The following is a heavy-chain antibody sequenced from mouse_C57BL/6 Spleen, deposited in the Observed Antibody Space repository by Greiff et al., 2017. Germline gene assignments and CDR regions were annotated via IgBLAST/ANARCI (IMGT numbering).Heavy chain of an antibody. Sequence: VQLKESGPVLVKPGASVKMSCKASGYTFTDYYMNWVKQSHGKSLEWIGVINPYNGGTSYNQKFKGKATLTVDKSSSTAYMELNSLTSEDSAVYYCARRGYDPTANFDYWGQGTTLTVSS. D-gene: IGHD2-2*01. V-gene: IGHV1-19*01. CDR2: INPYNGGT. CDR1: GYTFTDYY. J-gene: IGHJ2*01. CDR3: ARRGYDPTANFDY.